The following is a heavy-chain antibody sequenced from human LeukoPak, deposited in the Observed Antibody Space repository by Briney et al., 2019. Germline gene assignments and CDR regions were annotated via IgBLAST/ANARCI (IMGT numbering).Heavy chain of an antibody. CDR3: ARGPYDFWSGYPLPYYYYYTDV. CDR2: IIPIFGTA. Sequence: ASVKVSCKASGGTFSSYAISWVRQAPGQGLEWMGGIIPIFGTANYAQKFQGRVTITADESTSTAYMELSSLRSEDTAVYYCARGPYDFWSGYPLPYYYYYTDVWGKGTTVTVSS. J-gene: IGHJ6*03. D-gene: IGHD3-3*01. CDR1: GGTFSSYA. V-gene: IGHV1-69*13.